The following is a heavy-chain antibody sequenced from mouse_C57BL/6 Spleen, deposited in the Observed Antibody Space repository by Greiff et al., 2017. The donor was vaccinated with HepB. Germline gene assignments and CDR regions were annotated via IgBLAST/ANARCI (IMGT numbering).Heavy chain of an antibody. Sequence: VQLQQSGAELVTPGASVKLSCKASGYTFTSYWMHWVKQRPGRGLEWSGRIDPNRVGTKYNEKFQSKATLTVDKPSSTAYMQLSSLTSDDSAVYDCARSAMTRVDNWGQGATLTVAS. CDR1: GYTFTSYW. CDR2: IDPNRVGT. V-gene: IGHV1-72*01. J-gene: IGHJ2*01. CDR3: ARSAMTRVDN.